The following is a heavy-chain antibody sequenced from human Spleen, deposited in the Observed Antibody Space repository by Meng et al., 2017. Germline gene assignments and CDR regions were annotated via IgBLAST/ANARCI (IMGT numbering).Heavy chain of an antibody. D-gene: IGHD2-21*02. CDR2: IKHSGST. Sequence: AQLQQVGAGLLKPSETRSLTCAVYGGSFSGYYWRWIRQPPGKGLEWIGEIKHSGSTKYNASLKSRVTISLDTSKNQFSLRMASMTAADTAVYYCALLGVVETTSLEDHWGQGTLVTVSS. CDR3: ALLGVVETTSLEDH. CDR1: GGSFSGYY. J-gene: IGHJ4*02. V-gene: IGHV4-34*01.